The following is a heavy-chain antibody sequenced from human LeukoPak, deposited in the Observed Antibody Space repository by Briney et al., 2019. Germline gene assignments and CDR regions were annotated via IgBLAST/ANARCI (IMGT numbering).Heavy chain of an antibody. CDR3: ARHVSMVRGVSLIDY. Sequence: SETLSLTCTVSGGSISSSSYYWGWIRQPPGKGLEWIVSIYYSGSTYYNPSLKSRVTISVDTSKNQFSLKLSSVTAADTAVYYCARHVSMVRGVSLIDYWGQGTLVTVSS. V-gene: IGHV4-39*01. CDR1: GGSISSSSYY. CDR2: IYYSGST. D-gene: IGHD3-10*01. J-gene: IGHJ4*02.